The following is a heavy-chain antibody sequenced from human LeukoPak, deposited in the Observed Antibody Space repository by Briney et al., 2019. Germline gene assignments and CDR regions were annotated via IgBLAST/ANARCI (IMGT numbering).Heavy chain of an antibody. J-gene: IGHJ4*02. CDR2: IYHSGST. CDR1: GYSISSGYY. D-gene: IGHD5-18*01. Sequence: SETLSLTCTVSGYSISSGYYWGWIRQPPGKGLEWIGSIYHSGSTYYNPSLKSRVTISVDTSKNQFSLKLSSVTAADTAVYYCARGRNRGYSYGYHQLSGNAPIDYWGQGTLVTVSS. V-gene: IGHV4-38-2*02. CDR3: ARGRNRGYSYGYHQLSGNAPIDY.